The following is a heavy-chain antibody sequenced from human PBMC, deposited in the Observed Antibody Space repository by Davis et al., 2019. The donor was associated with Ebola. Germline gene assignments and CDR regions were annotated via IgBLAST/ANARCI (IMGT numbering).Heavy chain of an antibody. CDR1: GFTFSSYW. D-gene: IGHD6-13*01. CDR2: IKQDGSEK. CDR3: ARDPRIAAPPSDAFDI. Sequence: GESLKISCAASGFTFSSYWMHWVRQAPGKGLEWVANIKQDGSEKYYVDSVKGRFTISRDNAKNSLYLQMNSLRAEDTAVYYCARDPRIAAPPSDAFDIWGQGTMVTVSS. J-gene: IGHJ3*02. V-gene: IGHV3-7*03.